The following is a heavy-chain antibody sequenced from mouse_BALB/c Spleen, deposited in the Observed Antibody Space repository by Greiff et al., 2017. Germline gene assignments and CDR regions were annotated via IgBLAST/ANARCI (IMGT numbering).Heavy chain of an antibody. CDR3: ARGMGYDYDDVPYFDV. V-gene: IGHV1-4*01. J-gene: IGHJ1*01. CDR1: GYSFTSYT. CDR2: INPSSGYT. Sequence: QVQLQQSGAELARPGASVKMSCKASGYSFTSYTMHWVKQRPGQGLEWIGYINPSSGYTNYNQKFKDKATLTADKSSSTAYMQLSSLTSEDSAVYYCARGMGYDYDDVPYFDVWGAGTTVTVSS. D-gene: IGHD2-4*01.